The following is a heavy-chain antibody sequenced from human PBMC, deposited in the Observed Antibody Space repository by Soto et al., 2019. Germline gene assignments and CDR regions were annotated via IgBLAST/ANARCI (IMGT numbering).Heavy chain of an antibody. J-gene: IGHJ4*02. V-gene: IGHV4-39*01. CDR1: GGSISSSSYY. D-gene: IGHD2-15*01. CDR2: IYYSGST. Sequence: SETLSLTCTVYGGSISSSSYYWGWIRQPPGKGMEWIGSIYYSGSTYYNQSLKSRVTISVDTSKNQFSLKLGSVTAADTAVYYCARHTPAISISDHWGQGTLVTVS. CDR3: ARHTPAISISDH.